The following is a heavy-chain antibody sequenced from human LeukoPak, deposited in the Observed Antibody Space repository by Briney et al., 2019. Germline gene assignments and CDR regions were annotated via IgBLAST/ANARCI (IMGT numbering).Heavy chain of an antibody. Sequence: GGSLKISCKGSGYSFTSYWIGWVRQMPGKGLEWMGIIYPGDSDTRYSPSFQGQVTISADKSIRTAYLQWSSLKASDTAMYYCARQGAARPDFYYYYYMDVWGKGTTVTVSS. J-gene: IGHJ6*03. CDR3: ARQGAARPDFYYYYYMDV. CDR2: IYPGDSDT. CDR1: GYSFTSYW. D-gene: IGHD6-6*01. V-gene: IGHV5-51*01.